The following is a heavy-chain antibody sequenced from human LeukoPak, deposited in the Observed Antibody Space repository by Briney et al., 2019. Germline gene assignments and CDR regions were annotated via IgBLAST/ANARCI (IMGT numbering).Heavy chain of an antibody. CDR1: RFTFSNYS. CDR2: IRYDGSSK. Sequence: GGSLRLSCAASRFTFSNYSMHWVRQAQGKGLEWVAFIRYDGSSKYYADSVKGRFTISRDNSKNTLYLQMNSLRAEDTAVYYCAELGITMIGGVWGKGTTVTISS. CDR3: AELGITMIGGV. J-gene: IGHJ6*04. D-gene: IGHD3-10*02. V-gene: IGHV3-30*02.